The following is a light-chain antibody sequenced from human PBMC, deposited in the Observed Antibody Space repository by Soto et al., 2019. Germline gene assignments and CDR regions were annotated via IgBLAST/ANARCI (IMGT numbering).Light chain of an antibody. CDR1: SSDVGGYNY. CDR3: SSYTSSSIDYV. CDR2: EVS. V-gene: IGLV2-14*01. J-gene: IGLJ1*01. Sequence: QSALTQPASLSGSPGQPITISGTGTSSDVGGYNYVAGYQQHPGKAPKLMIYEVSNRPSGVSNRFSGSKSGNTASLTISGLQAEDEADYYCSSYTSSSIDYVFGTGTKLTVL.